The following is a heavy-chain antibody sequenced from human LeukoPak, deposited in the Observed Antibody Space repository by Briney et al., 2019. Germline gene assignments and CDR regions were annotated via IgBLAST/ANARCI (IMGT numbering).Heavy chain of an antibody. CDR2: IYSGGDT. CDR3: ARLPTFYYDSSHYHYDY. J-gene: IGHJ4*02. V-gene: IGHV3-53*01. CDR1: GFTVSSNF. D-gene: IGHD3-22*01. Sequence: GGSLRLSCAASGFTVSSNFMSWVRQAPGKGLEWVSVIYSGGDTYYADSVKGRFTISRDNSKNTLYLQMNSLRAEDTAVYYCARLPTFYYDSSHYHYDYWGQGTLVTVSS.